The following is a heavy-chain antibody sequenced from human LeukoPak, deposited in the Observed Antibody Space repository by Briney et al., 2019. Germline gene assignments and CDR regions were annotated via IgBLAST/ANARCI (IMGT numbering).Heavy chain of an antibody. V-gene: IGHV1-2*02. D-gene: IGHD6-6*01. Sequence: ASVKVSCKASGYTFTGYYMHWVRQAPGQGLEWMGWINPNSGGTNYAQKFQGRVTMTRDTSISTAYMELSRLRSDDTAVYYCARDRAYSSSSVWFDPWGQRTLVTVS. CDR3: ARDRAYSSSSVWFDP. CDR1: GYTFTGYY. CDR2: INPNSGGT. J-gene: IGHJ5*02.